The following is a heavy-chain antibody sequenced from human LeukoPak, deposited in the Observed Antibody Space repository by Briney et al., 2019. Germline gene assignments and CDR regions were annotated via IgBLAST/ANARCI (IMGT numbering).Heavy chain of an antibody. Sequence: GGSLRLSFAASGFTFNKYWMLWVRQAPGKGLETVSRINTDGTVTTYADSVKGRFTVSRDNADNTIFLQMNSVRDEDTAVYYCSTKQWLAPPPDSWGQGTPVTVSS. CDR3: STKQWLAPPPDS. V-gene: IGHV3-74*01. J-gene: IGHJ4*02. CDR1: GFTFNKYW. D-gene: IGHD6-19*01. CDR2: INTDGTVT.